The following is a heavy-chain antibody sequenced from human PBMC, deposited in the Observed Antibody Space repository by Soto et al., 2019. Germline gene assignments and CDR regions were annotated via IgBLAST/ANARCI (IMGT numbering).Heavy chain of an antibody. CDR1: SGSISSSNW. D-gene: IGHD2-15*01. V-gene: IGHV4-4*02. CDR2: IYHSGST. CDR3: ARGIYCSGGSCHPQSCYYYYMDV. J-gene: IGHJ6*03. Sequence: QVQLQESGPGLVKPSGTLSLTCAVSSGSISSSNWWSWVRQPPGQGLEWIGEIYHSGSTNYNPSLKSRVTISVDKSKNQFSLKLSSVTAADTAVYYCARGIYCSGGSCHPQSCYYYYMDVWGKGTTVTVSS.